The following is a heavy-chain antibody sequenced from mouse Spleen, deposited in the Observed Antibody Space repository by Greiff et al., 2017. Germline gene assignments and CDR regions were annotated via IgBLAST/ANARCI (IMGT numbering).Heavy chain of an antibody. J-gene: IGHJ3*01. D-gene: IGHD2-1*01. Sequence: VQLQESGAELVRPGASVTLSCKASGYTFTDYEMHWVKQTPVHGLEWIGAIDPETGGTAYNQKFKGKATLTADKSSSTAYMELRSLTSEDSAVYYCTRGGNYGFAYWGQGTLVTVSA. CDR1: GYTFTDYE. V-gene: IGHV1-15*01. CDR2: IDPETGGT. CDR3: TRGGNYGFAY.